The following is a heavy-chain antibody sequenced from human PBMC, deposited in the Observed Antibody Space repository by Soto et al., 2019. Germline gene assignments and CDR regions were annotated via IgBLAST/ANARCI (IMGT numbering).Heavy chain of an antibody. V-gene: IGHV3-9*01. Sequence: GGSLRLSCAASGFTFDDYAMHWVRQAPGKGLEWVSGISWISGSIGYAGSVKGRFTISRDNAKNSLYLQMNTLRAEDTALYYCAKGSARYCTSTSCFLDTFDIWGQGTMVTVSS. D-gene: IGHD2-2*01. CDR1: GFTFDDYA. J-gene: IGHJ3*02. CDR2: ISWISGSI. CDR3: AKGSARYCTSTSCFLDTFDI.